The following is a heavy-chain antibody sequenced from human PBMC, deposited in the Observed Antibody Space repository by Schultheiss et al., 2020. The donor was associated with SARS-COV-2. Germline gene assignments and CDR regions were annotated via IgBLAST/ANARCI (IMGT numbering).Heavy chain of an antibody. V-gene: IGHV2-70*12. CDR1: GGSFSGYY. CDR2: IDWDDDK. J-gene: IGHJ4*02. D-gene: IGHD4-11*01. Sequence: QTLSLTCAVYGGSFSGYYWSWIRQPPGKALEWLALIDWDDDKYYSTSLKTRLTITKDTSKNQVVLTMANMDPVDTATYYCGHSERAYSWPVVYWGQGTLVTVSS. CDR3: GHSERAYSWPVVY.